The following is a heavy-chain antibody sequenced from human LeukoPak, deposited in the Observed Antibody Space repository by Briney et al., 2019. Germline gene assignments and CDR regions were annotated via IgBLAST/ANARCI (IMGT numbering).Heavy chain of an antibody. V-gene: IGHV4-4*09. J-gene: IGHJ5*02. CDR3: VGGSGSYYRGWFDP. D-gene: IGHD3-10*01. CDR2: IYTSGIT. Sequence: KPSETLSLTCTVSGGSISSYYWSWIRQPPGKGLEWIGYIYTSGITNYNPSLKSRVTISVDTSKNQFSLKLSSVTAADTPVYYCVGGSGSYYRGWFDPWGQGTLVTVSS. CDR1: GGSISSYY.